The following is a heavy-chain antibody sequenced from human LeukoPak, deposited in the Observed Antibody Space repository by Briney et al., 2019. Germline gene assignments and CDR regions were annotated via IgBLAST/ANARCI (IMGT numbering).Heavy chain of an antibody. J-gene: IGHJ6*02. CDR1: GFTCSNNA. D-gene: IGHD4-11*01. CDR2: ISGSGDNT. V-gene: IGHV3-23*01. CDR3: AKHLKRGQTVYYYYAMDV. Sequence: GGYLTLSCAASGFTCSNNAMMWVRQAPGKGLEWVSAISGSGDNTYYADSGKGRFTISRGNSKNTLYLQMNNLRAEDTAVYYCAKHLKRGQTVYYYYAMDVWGQGTTVTVSS.